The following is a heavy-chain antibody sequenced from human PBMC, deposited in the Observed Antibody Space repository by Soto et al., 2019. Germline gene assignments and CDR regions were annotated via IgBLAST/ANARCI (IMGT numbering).Heavy chain of an antibody. J-gene: IGHJ4*02. CDR2: IIPIFGTA. D-gene: IGHD3-22*01. CDR3: ARAGIHFYDDSAHAFDY. CDR1: GDTFDIYG. Sequence: QVQLVQSGAEVKKPGSSLKVSCTASGDTFDIYGFNWVRQAPGQGLEWLGTIIPIFGTADYAQKFEGRVSITADKSTSTAYMALASLTSEDSAIYYCARAGIHFYDDSAHAFDYWGQVTLITVSS. V-gene: IGHV1-69*06.